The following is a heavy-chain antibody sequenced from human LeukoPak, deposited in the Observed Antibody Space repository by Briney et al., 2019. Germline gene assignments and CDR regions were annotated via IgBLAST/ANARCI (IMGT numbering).Heavy chain of an antibody. J-gene: IGHJ5*02. CDR2: ISAYNGNT. Sequence: ASVKVSCKASGYTFTSYGISWVRQAPGQGLEWMGWISAYNGNTNYAQKLQGRVTMTTDTSTSTAYMELRSLRSDDTAVYYCAREGGSGWYEGSWFDPWGQGTLVTVSS. CDR3: AREGGSGWYEGSWFDP. V-gene: IGHV1-18*01. CDR1: GYTFTSYG. D-gene: IGHD6-19*01.